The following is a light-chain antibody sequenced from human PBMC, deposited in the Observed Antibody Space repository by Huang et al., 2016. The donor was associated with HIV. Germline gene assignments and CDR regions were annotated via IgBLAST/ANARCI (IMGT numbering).Light chain of an antibody. V-gene: IGKV4-1*01. CDR1: QSVLYSSNNKNY. Sequence: DIVMTQSPDSLAVSLGERATINCKSSQSVLYSSNNKNYLAWYQQKQGQPPKLLIYWASTRESRVPDRFSGSGSGTDFTLTISSLQAEDVAVYYCQQYYSTPCTFGQGTKLEIK. CDR3: QQYYSTPCT. CDR2: WAS. J-gene: IGKJ2*02.